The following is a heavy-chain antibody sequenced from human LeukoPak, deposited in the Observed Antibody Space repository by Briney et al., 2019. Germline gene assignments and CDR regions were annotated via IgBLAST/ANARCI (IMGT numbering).Heavy chain of an antibody. CDR2: TRFDGSIK. J-gene: IGHJ4*02. CDR1: GFTFSSYA. Sequence: PGGSLRLSCAASGFTFSSYAMTWVRQAPGKGLEWVAVTRFDGSIKQYADSVKGRFTISRDDSKNTLYLQMNFLKSEDTAVYYCARWGGTRQYYFDYWGQGTLVTVSS. CDR3: ARWGGTRQYYFDY. D-gene: IGHD1-1*01. V-gene: IGHV3-33*08.